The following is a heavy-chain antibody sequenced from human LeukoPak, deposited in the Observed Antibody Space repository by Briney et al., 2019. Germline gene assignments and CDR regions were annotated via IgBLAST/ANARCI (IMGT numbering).Heavy chain of an antibody. CDR1: GFTFRSYA. CDR2: ITSSGSTI. D-gene: IGHD7-27*01. Sequence: GGSLRLSCAASGFTFRSYAMSWVRQAPGKGLEWVAYITSSGSTIYYADSVKGRFTISKDNAKNSLFLQMTSLRAEDTAVYYCARDLLGLHDFWGQGTLVTVSS. J-gene: IGHJ4*02. V-gene: IGHV3-48*03. CDR3: ARDLLGLHDF.